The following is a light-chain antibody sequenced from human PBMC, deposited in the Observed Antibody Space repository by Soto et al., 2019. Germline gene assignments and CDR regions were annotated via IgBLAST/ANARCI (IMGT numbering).Light chain of an antibody. V-gene: IGKV3-15*01. J-gene: IGKJ1*01. CDR3: QQYENWPWT. CDR1: EAVSTN. Sequence: ERVMTQSPATLSVFPGEGATLSCRASEAVSTNLAWYQHKPGQAPRLLIYAASTRSTGVPARFGGSGSGTEFTLTISNLQSEDVATYYCQQYENWPWTFGQGTKVDIK. CDR2: AAS.